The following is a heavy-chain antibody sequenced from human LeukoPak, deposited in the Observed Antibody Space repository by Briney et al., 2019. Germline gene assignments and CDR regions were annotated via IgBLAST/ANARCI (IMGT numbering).Heavy chain of an antibody. D-gene: IGHD3-22*01. CDR3: ARSERITMILGGAFDI. CDR1: GDSISSYY. Sequence: PSETLSLTRTVSGDSISSYYWSWIRQPPGKGLEWIGYIYYSGSTNYSPSLKSRVTISVDTSKNQFSLRLSSVTAADTAVYYCARSERITMILGGAFDIWGQGTVVTVSS. J-gene: IGHJ3*02. CDR2: IYYSGST. V-gene: IGHV4-59*08.